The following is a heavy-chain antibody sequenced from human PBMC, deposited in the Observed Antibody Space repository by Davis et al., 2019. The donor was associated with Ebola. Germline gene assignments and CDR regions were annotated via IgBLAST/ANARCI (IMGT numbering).Heavy chain of an antibody. CDR1: GDSVSIKSAG. CDR3: AKGWLRSGIRY. V-gene: IGHV6-1*01. J-gene: IGHJ4*02. CDR2: TYYNSKWYH. Sequence: HSQTLSLTCAISGDSVSIKSAGWNWIRQSPSRGLEWLGRTYYNSKWYHDYAVSVKSRISINADTSKNQFSLQLNSVTPEDTAVYYCAKGWLRSGIRYWGQGTLVTVSS. D-gene: IGHD5-12*01.